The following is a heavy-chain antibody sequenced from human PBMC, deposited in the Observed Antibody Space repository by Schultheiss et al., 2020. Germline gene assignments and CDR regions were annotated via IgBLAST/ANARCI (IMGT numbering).Heavy chain of an antibody. J-gene: IGHJ5*02. CDR1: GGSLDSYY. CDR2: IYYSGST. V-gene: IGHV4-59*01. D-gene: IGHD6-19*01. CDR3: ARVGSGWYKMAWFDP. Sequence: LSLTCAVYGGSLDSYYWSWIRQAPGKGLEWIGYIYYSGSTNYNPSLKSRVTMSVDTSKNQFSLKLSSVTAADTAVYYCARVGSGWYKMAWFDPWGQGTLVTVSS.